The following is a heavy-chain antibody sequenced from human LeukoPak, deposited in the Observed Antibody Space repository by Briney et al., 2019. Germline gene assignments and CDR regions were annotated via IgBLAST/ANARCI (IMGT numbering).Heavy chain of an antibody. D-gene: IGHD2/OR15-2a*01. CDR1: GFTFTDHY. J-gene: IGHJ4*02. V-gene: IGHV1-2*02. CDR2: IDPQSTFT. Sequence: GASLRLSCTSSGFTFTDHYIHWVRQGPGQGLEWVGDIDPQSTFTSSLQEFQGRVTMTRDASMSTAYMELTRLTSYDTAVYYCVREGEGPLSKDFDYWGQGTLVTVSS. CDR3: VREGEGPLSKDFDY.